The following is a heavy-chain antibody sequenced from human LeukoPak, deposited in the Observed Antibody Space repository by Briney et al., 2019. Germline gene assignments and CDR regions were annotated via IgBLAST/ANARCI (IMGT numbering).Heavy chain of an antibody. CDR1: GFTFSNYA. CDR3: ATKQWLVRGWFDP. V-gene: IGHV3-23*01. Sequence: GALRLSCAATGFTFSNYAMSWVPQAPGKGLEWVSSISVSGGNTYYADSVKGRFTISRDNSKNTLYLQMNSLTAEDTAVYYCATKQWLVRGWFDPWGQGTLVTVSS. CDR2: ISVSGGNT. D-gene: IGHD6-19*01. J-gene: IGHJ5*02.